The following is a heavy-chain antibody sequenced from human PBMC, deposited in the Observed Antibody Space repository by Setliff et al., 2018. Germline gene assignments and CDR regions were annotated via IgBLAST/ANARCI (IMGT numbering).Heavy chain of an antibody. J-gene: IGHJ6*02. Sequence: SETLSLTCNVSGVPISNYYWSWIRQPPGKGLECIGYIQKSGGTNYNPSLKSRVTISVDTSTNQFSLKLRSVTAADTAVYYCARLCWDGLRYHGLDVWGQGTTVTVSS. CDR3: ARLCWDGLRYHGLDV. CDR2: IQKSGGT. V-gene: IGHV4-59*01. D-gene: IGHD3-10*02. CDR1: GVPISNYY.